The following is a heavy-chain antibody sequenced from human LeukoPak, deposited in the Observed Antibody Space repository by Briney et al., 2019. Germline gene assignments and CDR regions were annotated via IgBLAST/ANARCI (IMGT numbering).Heavy chain of an antibody. CDR3: ARALRVTTDY. D-gene: IGHD4-17*01. CDR2: IKQDGSEK. J-gene: IGHJ4*02. Sequence: GGSLRLSRAVSGFTFRTYCMSWVRQAPGKGLEWVANIKQDGSEKYYVDSVKGRFTISRDNAKNSLYLQMNSLRAEDTAVYYCARALRVTTDYWGQGTLVTVSS. V-gene: IGHV3-7*01. CDR1: GFTFRTYC.